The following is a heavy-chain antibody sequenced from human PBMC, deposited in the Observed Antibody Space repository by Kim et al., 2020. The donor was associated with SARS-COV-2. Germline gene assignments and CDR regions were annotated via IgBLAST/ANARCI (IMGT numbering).Heavy chain of an antibody. V-gene: IGHV1-3*01. Sequence: NTKYSQKYQGRVTITRDTSASTAYMELSSLRSEDQAVYYCAGPVAGPFYWGQGTLVTVSS. J-gene: IGHJ4*02. CDR3: AGPVAGPFY. D-gene: IGHD6-13*01. CDR2: NT.